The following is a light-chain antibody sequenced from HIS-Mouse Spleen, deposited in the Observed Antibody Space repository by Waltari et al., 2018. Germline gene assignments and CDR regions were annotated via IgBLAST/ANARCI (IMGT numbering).Light chain of an antibody. CDR1: SSDVGRYTL. J-gene: IGLJ2*01. CDR2: EGS. CDR3: CSYAGSSTFVV. Sequence: QSALTQPASVSGSPGQSITISCPGTSSDVGRYTLVSWYQQHPGKAPKLMIYEGSKRPSGVSNRFSGSKSGNTASLTISGLQAEDEADYYCCSYAGSSTFVVFGGGTKLTIL. V-gene: IGLV2-23*03.